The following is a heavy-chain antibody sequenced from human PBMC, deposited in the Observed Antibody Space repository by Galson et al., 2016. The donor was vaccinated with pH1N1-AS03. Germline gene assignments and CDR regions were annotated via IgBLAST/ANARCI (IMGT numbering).Heavy chain of an antibody. V-gene: IGHV4-59*08. Sequence: TLSLTCSVSGGSITTDCWNWIRQPPGKGLEWIGYVSHDGNTNYSPSLYSRVTMSVDTSKNQFSLKLNSVSAADTAVYYCARMRVVAASDTSGYYYFDFWGQGALVTVSS. CDR3: ARMRVVAASDTSGYYYFDF. J-gene: IGHJ4*02. CDR1: GGSITTDC. CDR2: VSHDGNT. D-gene: IGHD3-22*01.